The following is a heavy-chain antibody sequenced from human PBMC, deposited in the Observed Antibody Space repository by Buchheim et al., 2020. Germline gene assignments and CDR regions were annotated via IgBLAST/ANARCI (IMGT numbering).Heavy chain of an antibody. J-gene: IGHJ4*02. CDR3: AREKGPFSGSAELDY. V-gene: IGHV3-7*01. CDR2: IKQDGSEK. Sequence: EVQLVESGGGLVQPGGSLRLSCAASGFTFSSYWMSWVRQAPGKGLEWVANIKQDGSEKYYVDSVKGRFTISRDNAKNSLYLQMNRMRGEDTAVDYCAREKGPFSGSAELDYWGQGTL. CDR1: GFTFSSYW. D-gene: IGHD6-6*01.